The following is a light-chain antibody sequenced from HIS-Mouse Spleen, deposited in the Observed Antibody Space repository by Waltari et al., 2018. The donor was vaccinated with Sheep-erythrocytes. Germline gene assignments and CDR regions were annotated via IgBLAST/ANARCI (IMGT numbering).Light chain of an antibody. J-gene: IGLJ1*01. CDR3: QSADSSGTYV. Sequence: SYELTQPPSVSVSPGQTARITCSGDALPKQYAYWYQQKPGQAPVVVIYKDSERPSGIPARFAGSSSGTTVTLTISGVQAEDEADYYCQSADSSGTYVFGTGTKVTVL. CDR1: ALPKQY. CDR2: KDS. V-gene: IGLV3-25*03.